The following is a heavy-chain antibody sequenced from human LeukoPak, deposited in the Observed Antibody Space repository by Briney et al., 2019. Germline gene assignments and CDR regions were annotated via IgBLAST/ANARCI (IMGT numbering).Heavy chain of an antibody. J-gene: IGHJ4*02. CDR1: GFTFSSYE. Sequence: GGSLRPSCAASGFTFSSYEMNWVRQAPGKGLEWVSYISSSGSTIYYADSVKGRFTISRDNAKNSLYLQMNSLRAEDTAVYYCARKAGWLYDYWGQGTLVTVSS. V-gene: IGHV3-48*03. CDR2: ISSSGSTI. CDR3: ARKAGWLYDY. D-gene: IGHD3-22*01.